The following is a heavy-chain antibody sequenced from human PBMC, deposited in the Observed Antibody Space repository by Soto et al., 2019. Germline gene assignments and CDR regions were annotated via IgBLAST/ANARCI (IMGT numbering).Heavy chain of an antibody. CDR1: GFTFSSYG. J-gene: IGHJ4*02. D-gene: IGHD3-22*01. CDR3: EKTSGYYYWSLFDY. V-gene: IGHV3-30*18. Sequence: GGSLRLSCAASGFTFSSYGMHWVRQAPGKGLEWVAVISYDGSNKYYADSVKGRFTISRDNSKNTLYLQMNSLRAEDTAVYYCEKTSGYYYWSLFDYWGPGTPVTVSP. CDR2: ISYDGSNK.